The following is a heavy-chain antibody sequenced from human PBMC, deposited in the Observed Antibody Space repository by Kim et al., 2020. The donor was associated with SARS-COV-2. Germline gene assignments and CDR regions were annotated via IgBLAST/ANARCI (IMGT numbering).Heavy chain of an antibody. D-gene: IGHD1-26*01. CDR3: ASLITRSGSYLVGHWLLGPGEIDY. V-gene: IGHV3-74*01. Sequence: GGSLRLSCAASGFTFSSYWMHWVRQAPGKGLVWVSRINSDGSSTSYADSVKGRFTISRDNAKNTLYLQMNSLRAEDTAVYYCASLITRSGSYLVGHWLLGPGEIDYWGQGTLVTVSS. CDR1: GFTFSSYW. J-gene: IGHJ4*02. CDR2: INSDGSST.